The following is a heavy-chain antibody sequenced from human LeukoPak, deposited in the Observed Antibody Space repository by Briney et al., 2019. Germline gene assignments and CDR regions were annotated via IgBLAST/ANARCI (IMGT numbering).Heavy chain of an antibody. CDR2: IYDSETT. CDR3: ARGPTGGWLDY. V-gene: IGHV4-59*11. D-gene: IGHD1-14*01. CDR1: GVSMRNHY. Sequence: SETLSLTCTVSGVSMRNHYWSWIRQPPGKGLEWIGYIYDSETTNYNPSLKSRVTMSLDTSKNQFSLKLSSVTAADTAVYYCARGPTGGWLDYWGQGTLVTVSS. J-gene: IGHJ4*02.